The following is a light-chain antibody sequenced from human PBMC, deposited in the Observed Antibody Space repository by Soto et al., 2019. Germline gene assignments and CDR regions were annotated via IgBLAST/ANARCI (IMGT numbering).Light chain of an antibody. J-gene: IGLJ3*02. CDR1: SSDIGTYNL. Sequence: HSALTQPASGSGSPGQSITISCTGTSSDIGTYNLVSWYQQHPGNAPKLMIYEATKRPSGVSSRFSGSKSGNTASLTISGLQTEDEADYYCCSYAGGSTLVFGGGTKLTVL. CDR3: CSYAGGSTLV. V-gene: IGLV2-23*01. CDR2: EAT.